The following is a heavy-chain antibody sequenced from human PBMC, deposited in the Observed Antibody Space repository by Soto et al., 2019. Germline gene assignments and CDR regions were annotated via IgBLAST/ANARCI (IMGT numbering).Heavy chain of an antibody. D-gene: IGHD3-16*01. V-gene: IGHV1-8*01. CDR3: ASEGVRGMDV. CDR2: MNPNSANT. Sequence: QVQLVQSGAEVKKPGASVKVSCKASGYTFTSYDINWVRQATGQGLEWMGWMNPNSANTGYVQKFQGRVTMTGNTAISTAYRELSSLRTADTAGYYCASEGVRGMDVWGQGATVTVSS. CDR1: GYTFTSYD. J-gene: IGHJ6*02.